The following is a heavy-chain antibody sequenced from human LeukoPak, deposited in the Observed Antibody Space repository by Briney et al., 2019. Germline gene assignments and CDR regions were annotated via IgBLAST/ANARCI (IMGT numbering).Heavy chain of an antibody. D-gene: IGHD3-9*01. CDR1: GFTFDDYA. J-gene: IGHJ4*02. Sequence: GGSLRLSCAASGFTFDDYAMHWVRQAPGKGLEWVSGISWNSGSIGYADSVKGRFTISRDNAKNSLYLQMNSLRAEDTALYYCATQRSYDILTGYYPFDHWGRGTLVTVSS. CDR3: ATQRSYDILTGYYPFDH. CDR2: ISWNSGSI. V-gene: IGHV3-9*01.